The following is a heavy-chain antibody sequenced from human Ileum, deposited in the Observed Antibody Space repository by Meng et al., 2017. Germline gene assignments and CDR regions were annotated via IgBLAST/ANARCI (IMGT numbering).Heavy chain of an antibody. D-gene: IGHD2-15*01. J-gene: IGHJ4*02. CDR2: IYLAGSP. V-gene: IGHV4-4*02. CDR3: VRHGGKYFDS. Sequence: QVPLQGPGPGLVEPSGTLSLACTVSGGSISSSFYWSWVRQSPGKGLEWIGQIYLAGSPNYNPSLESRVTISVDKSKNQFSLRLTSVTAADTAIFYCVRHGGKYFDSWGQGTLVTVSS. CDR1: GGSISSSFY.